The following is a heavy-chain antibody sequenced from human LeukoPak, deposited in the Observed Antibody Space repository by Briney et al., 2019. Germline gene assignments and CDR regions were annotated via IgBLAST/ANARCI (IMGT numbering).Heavy chain of an antibody. Sequence: PSETLSLTCTVSGGSISSSRYYWDWIRQPPGKGLEWIGNINHSGSSYYTPSLKSRVTISVDTSNNQFSLRLSSVTAADTAVYYCARHRDGSSATDYWGQGTLVTVSS. V-gene: IGHV4-39*01. J-gene: IGHJ4*02. CDR2: INHSGSS. CDR3: ARHRDGSSATDY. CDR1: GGSISSSRYY. D-gene: IGHD6-19*01.